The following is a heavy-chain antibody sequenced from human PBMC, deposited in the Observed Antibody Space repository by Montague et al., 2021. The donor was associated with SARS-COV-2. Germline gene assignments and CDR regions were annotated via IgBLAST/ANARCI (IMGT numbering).Heavy chain of an antibody. CDR1: DGSISSPNW. V-gene: IGHV4-4*02. J-gene: IGHJ6*02. CDR3: ARGGTYHYGMDV. CDR2: IYYTGNT. D-gene: IGHD3-16*01. Sequence: SETLSLTCAVSDGSISSPNWWNWVRQPPGKVLEWIGEIYYTGNTNYNPSLKSRVTIFIDKSKIHFSLQLSSVTAADTAVYYCARGGTYHYGMDVWGQGTTVAVSS.